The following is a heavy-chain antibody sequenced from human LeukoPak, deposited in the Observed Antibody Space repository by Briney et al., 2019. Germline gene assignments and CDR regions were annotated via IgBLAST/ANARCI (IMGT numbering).Heavy chain of an antibody. CDR1: GFTFSNYA. J-gene: IGHJ4*02. Sequence: GRSLRLSCAASGFTFSNYAMHWVRQAPGKGLEYVSAIGSDGTTTYYGNSVKGRFTISRDNSRNTLYLQMGSLRTEDMAVYYCARAWTDGSGTYYNDYWGQGTLVTVSS. CDR2: IGSDGTTT. D-gene: IGHD3-10*01. CDR3: ARAWTDGSGTYYNDY. V-gene: IGHV3-64*01.